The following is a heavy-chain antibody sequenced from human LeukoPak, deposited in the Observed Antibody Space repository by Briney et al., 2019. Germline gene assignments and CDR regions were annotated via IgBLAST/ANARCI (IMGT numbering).Heavy chain of an antibody. Sequence: GGSLRLSCAASGFTFSSCGMHWVRQAPGKGLEWVAVIWYDGSKTYHADSVKGRFIISRDNSNNTLHLQMNSLRAEDTAVYYCAKDREKAVGATIFDHWGQGTLVTVSS. CDR3: AKDREKAVGATIFDH. D-gene: IGHD1-26*01. CDR2: IWYDGSKT. V-gene: IGHV3-33*06. J-gene: IGHJ4*02. CDR1: GFTFSSCG.